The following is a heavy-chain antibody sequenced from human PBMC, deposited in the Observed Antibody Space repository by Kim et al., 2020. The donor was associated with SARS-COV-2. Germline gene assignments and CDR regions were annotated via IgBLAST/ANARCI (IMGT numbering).Heavy chain of an antibody. D-gene: IGHD3-10*01. V-gene: IGHV4-59*01. Sequence: SNTSLRSRVTITVDTSKNQFSLKLSSVTAADTAVYYCARVGRDYFYGMDVWGQGTTVTVSS. J-gene: IGHJ6*02. CDR3: ARVGRDYFYGMDV.